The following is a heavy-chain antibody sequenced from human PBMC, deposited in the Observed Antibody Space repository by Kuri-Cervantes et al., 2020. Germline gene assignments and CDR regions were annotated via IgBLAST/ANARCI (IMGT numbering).Heavy chain of an antibody. V-gene: IGHV3-74*01. CDR1: GFTFSSYA. CDR2: ISSDGSSF. J-gene: IGHJ4*02. CDR3: ARLSSNAGKDH. D-gene: IGHD2-2*01. Sequence: GESLKISCAASGFTFSSYAMNWVRQAPGKGLEWVSRISSDGSSFSHADSVKGRFTISRDNAKNMLYLQMNSLRADDTAVYYCARLSSNAGKDHWGPGALVTVSS.